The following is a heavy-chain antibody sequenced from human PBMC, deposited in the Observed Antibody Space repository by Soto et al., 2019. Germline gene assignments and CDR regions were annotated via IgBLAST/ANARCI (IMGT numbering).Heavy chain of an antibody. CDR1: GGSISSGDYY. J-gene: IGHJ4*02. CDR3: ARVEIAAAGFDY. CDR2: IYYSGST. V-gene: IGHV4-30-4*01. D-gene: IGHD6-13*01. Sequence: SETLSLTCTVSGGSISSGDYYWSWIRQPPGKGLEWIGYIYYSGSTYYNPSLKSRVTISVDTSKNQFSLKLSSVTAADTAVYYCARVEIAAAGFDYWGQGTLVTVSS.